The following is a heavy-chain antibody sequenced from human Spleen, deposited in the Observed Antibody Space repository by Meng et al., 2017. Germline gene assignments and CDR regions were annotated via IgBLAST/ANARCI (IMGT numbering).Heavy chain of an antibody. J-gene: IGHJ4*02. CDR3: AKEIRPNDY. CDR1: GFTFSSYE. Sequence: GESLKISCAASGFTFSSYEMNWVRQAPGKGLEWVSSISIGGETTWFADSVKGRFTISRDNSKNTLYLQMNSLRAEDTAVYYCAKEIRPNDYWGQGTLVTVSS. CDR2: ISIGGETT. V-gene: IGHV3-23*01.